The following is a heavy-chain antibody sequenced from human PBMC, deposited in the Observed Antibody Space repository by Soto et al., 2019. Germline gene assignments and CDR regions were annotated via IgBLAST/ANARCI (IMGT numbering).Heavy chain of an antibody. J-gene: IGHJ2*01. CDR2: IDYSGCT. Sequence: SETLSLTRTVSGDSISSSSYYWGWIRQPPGKGLEWIGSIDYSGCTYYNTTLKSRVTIFVDTSRNQFSLNLSSVSAADTAVHYCVRLSAKYVAVDSGDYWYFDLWGRGTLVTVSS. CDR1: GDSISSSSYY. CDR3: VRLSAKYVAVDSGDYWYFDL. D-gene: IGHD6-19*01. V-gene: IGHV4-39*01.